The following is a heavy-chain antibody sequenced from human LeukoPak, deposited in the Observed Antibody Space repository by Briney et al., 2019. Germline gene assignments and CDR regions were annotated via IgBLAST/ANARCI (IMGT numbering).Heavy chain of an antibody. D-gene: IGHD6-13*01. CDR1: GFTFSSYS. V-gene: IGHV3-21*01. Sequence: AGGSLRLSCAASGFTFSSYSMNWVRQAPGKGLEWVSSISSSSSYIYYADSVKGRITISRDNAKNSLYLQMNSLRAEDTAVYYCARDQRTGYSSSWYVTNFDYWGQGTLVTVSS. J-gene: IGHJ4*02. CDR3: ARDQRTGYSSSWYVTNFDY. CDR2: ISSSSSYI.